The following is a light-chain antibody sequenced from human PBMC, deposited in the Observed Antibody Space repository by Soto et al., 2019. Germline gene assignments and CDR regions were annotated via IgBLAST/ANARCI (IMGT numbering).Light chain of an antibody. CDR2: GAS. CDR1: QSVSSSY. J-gene: IGKJ3*01. CDR3: QQYGSSPLT. Sequence: EIVLTQSPGTLSLSPGERATLSCRPSQSVSSSYLAWYQQKPGQAPRLLIYGASSRATGIPDRFSGSGTGTDFTLTISRLEPEEFAVYYCQQYGSSPLTFGPGTKVDIK. V-gene: IGKV3-20*01.